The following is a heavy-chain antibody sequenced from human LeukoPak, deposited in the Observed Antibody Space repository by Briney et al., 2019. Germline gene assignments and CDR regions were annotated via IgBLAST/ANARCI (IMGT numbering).Heavy chain of an antibody. Sequence: PGGSLRLSCAASGFTFSDYYMTWIRLAPGKGLECVSYISSSSDYTNYPDSVKGRFTISRDNAKNSLYLQMNSLRAEDTAVYYCARVKVGTTNRFDYWGQGTLVTVSS. V-gene: IGHV3-11*05. D-gene: IGHD1-26*01. CDR1: GFTFSDYY. CDR3: ARVKVGTTNRFDY. J-gene: IGHJ4*02. CDR2: ISSSSDYT.